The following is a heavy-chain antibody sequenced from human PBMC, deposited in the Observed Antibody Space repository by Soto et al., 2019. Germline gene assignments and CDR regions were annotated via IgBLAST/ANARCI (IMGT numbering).Heavy chain of an antibody. CDR2: LDAEDGET. CDR1: GYSISDLS. D-gene: IGHD2-2*01. CDR3: ATLPRTIERTPAAIWSFDS. V-gene: IGHV1-24*01. Sequence: ASVKVSCKVSGYSISDLSIHWVRQAPGKGLEWMGGLDAEDGETIYAQKLQGRGTMTEDTSTDTAYMELSSLTSEDTAMYYCATLPRTIERTPAAIWSFDSWGQGTLVT. J-gene: IGHJ4*02.